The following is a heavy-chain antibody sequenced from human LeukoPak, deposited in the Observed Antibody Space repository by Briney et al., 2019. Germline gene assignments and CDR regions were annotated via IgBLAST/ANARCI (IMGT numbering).Heavy chain of an antibody. CDR2: IKADESEK. CDR3: ARGGWSRFEY. CDR1: GFTFSSYW. V-gene: IGHV3-7*01. D-gene: IGHD2-15*01. Sequence: PGGSLRLSCAASGFTFSSYWMTGVRQAPGRGLEGVASIKADESEKYYEDSVKDRFTVSRDNAKNSLYLQVSSLRAEDTAIYYCARGGWSRFEYWGQGTLVTVSS. J-gene: IGHJ4*02.